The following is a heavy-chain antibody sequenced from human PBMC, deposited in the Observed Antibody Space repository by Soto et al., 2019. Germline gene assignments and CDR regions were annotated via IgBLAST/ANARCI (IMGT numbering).Heavy chain of an antibody. CDR1: GYTFTSYG. CDR3: ARDYDFWSDYPIDY. Sequence: ASVKVSCKASGYTFTSYGISWVRQAPGQGLEWMGWISAYNGNTNYAQKLHGRVTMTTDTSTSTAYMELRSLRSDDTAVYYCARDYDFWSDYPIDYWGQGTLVTVSS. D-gene: IGHD3-3*01. CDR2: ISAYNGNT. V-gene: IGHV1-18*01. J-gene: IGHJ4*02.